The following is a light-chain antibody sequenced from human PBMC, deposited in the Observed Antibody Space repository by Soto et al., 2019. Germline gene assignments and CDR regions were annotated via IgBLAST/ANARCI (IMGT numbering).Light chain of an antibody. CDR2: GAS. J-gene: IGKJ1*01. CDR1: QSVSSSY. Sequence: EIVLTQSPGTLSLLPGERATLSCRASQSVSSSYLAWYQQKPGQAPRLLIYGASSRATGIPDRFSGSGSGTDFTLTISRLEPEDFAVYYCQQYGNSPQTFGQGTKVEIK. V-gene: IGKV3-20*01. CDR3: QQYGNSPQT.